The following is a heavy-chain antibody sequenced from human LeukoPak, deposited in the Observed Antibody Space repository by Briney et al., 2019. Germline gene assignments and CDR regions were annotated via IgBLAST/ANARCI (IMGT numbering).Heavy chain of an antibody. J-gene: IGHJ4*02. V-gene: IGHV3-23*01. CDR3: AKATPATAAFES. D-gene: IGHD6-13*01. CDR2: ISSSGGST. CDR1: GFTFSMYA. Sequence: GGSLRLSCAASGFTFSMYAMSWVRQAPGKGLEWVSTISSSGGSTYYADSVKGRFTISRDNSKNTLYLQMNSLRAEDTAVYYCAKATPATAAFESWGQGTLLTVSS.